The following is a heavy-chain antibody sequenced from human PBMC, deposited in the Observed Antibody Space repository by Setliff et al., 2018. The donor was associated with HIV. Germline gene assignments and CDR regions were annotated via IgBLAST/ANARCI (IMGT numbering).Heavy chain of an antibody. Sequence: PGASLTLSCKGSGYSFTRYWINWVRQMPGKGLEWMGRIDPSDSYTNYNPSFQGHVTISADKSISTAYLQWSSLKASDTAMYYCASHDYYDSSVYYYRFDYWGQGTLVTVSS. D-gene: IGHD3-22*01. V-gene: IGHV5-10-1*01. CDR3: ASHDYYDSSVYYYRFDY. CDR1: GYSFTRYW. CDR2: IDPSDSYT. J-gene: IGHJ4*02.